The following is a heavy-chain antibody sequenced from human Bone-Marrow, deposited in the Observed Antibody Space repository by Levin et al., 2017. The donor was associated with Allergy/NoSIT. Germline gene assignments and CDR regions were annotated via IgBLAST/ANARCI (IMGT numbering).Heavy chain of an antibody. CDR2: MNPNSGNT. D-gene: IGHD6-19*01. Sequence: ASVKVSCKASGYTFTSYDINWVRQATGQGLEWMGWMNPNSGNTGYAQKFQGRVTMTRNTSISTAYMELSSLRSEDTAVYYCARGQKMEQWLATKMADWGQGTLVTVSS. CDR1: GYTFTSYD. J-gene: IGHJ4*02. V-gene: IGHV1-8*01. CDR3: ARGQKMEQWLATKMAD.